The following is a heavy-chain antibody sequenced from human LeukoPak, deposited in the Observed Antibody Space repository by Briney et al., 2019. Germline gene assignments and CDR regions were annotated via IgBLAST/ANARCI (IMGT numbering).Heavy chain of an antibody. CDR3: ARDSPDFWSAYSSDY. D-gene: IGHD3-3*01. CDR2: ISSSSSYI. V-gene: IGHV3-21*01. J-gene: IGHJ4*02. CDR1: GFTFSSYS. Sequence: GGSLRLSCAASGFTFSSYSMNWVRQAPGKGLEWVSFISSSSSYIYYADSVKGRFTISRDNAKNSLYLQMNSLRAEDTAVYYCARDSPDFWSAYSSDYWGQGTLVTVSS.